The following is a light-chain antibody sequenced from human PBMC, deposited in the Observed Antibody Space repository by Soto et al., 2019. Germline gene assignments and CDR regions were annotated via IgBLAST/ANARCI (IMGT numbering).Light chain of an antibody. CDR1: SSDGGGYNY. V-gene: IGLV2-8*01. CDR3: SSYTTSVRV. CDR2: EVT. Sequence: QSVLTQPPSASGSPGQSVTISCAGTSSDGGGYNYVSWYQQCPGKAPELLIDEVTKRPSGVPDRFSGSKSGNTASLTVSGLQIDDEADYYCSSYTTSVRVFGTGTKVTVL. J-gene: IGLJ1*01.